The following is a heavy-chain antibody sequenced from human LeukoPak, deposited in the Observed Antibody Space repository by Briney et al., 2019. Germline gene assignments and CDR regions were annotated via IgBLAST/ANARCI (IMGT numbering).Heavy chain of an antibody. Sequence: PGGSLRLSCAASGFTFSSYSMNWVRQAPGKGLEWVSYISSSSSTIYYADSVKGRFTISRDNAKNSLYLQMNSLRAEDTAVYYCARARYCSSTSCQSWDYWGQGTLVTVSS. J-gene: IGHJ4*02. CDR1: GFTFSSYS. CDR3: ARARYCSSTSCQSWDY. V-gene: IGHV3-48*04. CDR2: ISSSSSTI. D-gene: IGHD2-2*01.